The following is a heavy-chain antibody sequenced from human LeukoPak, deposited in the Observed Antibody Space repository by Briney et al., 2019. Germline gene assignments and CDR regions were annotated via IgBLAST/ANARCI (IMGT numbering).Heavy chain of an antibody. D-gene: IGHD5-12*01. J-gene: IGHJ3*02. Sequence: SETLSLTCAVYGGSFSGYYWSWIRQPPGKGLEWIGYIYYSGSTNYNPSLKSRVTISVDTSKNQFSLKLSSVTAADTAVYYCARRMATIGSDAFDIWGQGTMVTVSS. CDR3: ARRMATIGSDAFDI. V-gene: IGHV4-59*08. CDR2: IYYSGST. CDR1: GGSFSGYY.